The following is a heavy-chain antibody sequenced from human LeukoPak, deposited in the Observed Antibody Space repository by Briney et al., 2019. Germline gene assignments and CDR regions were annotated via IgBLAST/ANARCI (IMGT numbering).Heavy chain of an antibody. J-gene: IGHJ4*02. CDR2: IRGNGET. CDR3: AKASWVSSTDAVR. D-gene: IGHD3-16*01. Sequence: PGGSLRLSCAASGLSFSTFAMSWVRQGPATGLEWVSSIRGNGETFYVDSVKGRFTLSSDSSRNTVYFQLNNLRVEDTAIYYCAKASWVSSTDAVRWGQGTLVTVSS. V-gene: IGHV3-23*01. CDR1: GLSFSTFA.